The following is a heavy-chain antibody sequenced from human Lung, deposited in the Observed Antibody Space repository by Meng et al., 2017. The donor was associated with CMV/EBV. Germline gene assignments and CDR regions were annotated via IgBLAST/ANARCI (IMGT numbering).Heavy chain of an antibody. CDR3: ARARQQLVRSDFDY. D-gene: IGHD6-13*01. Sequence: QVQLVESGGGVVQPGGXXXSSCAASGFTFSSYAMHWVRQDPGKGLEWVAVISYDGSNKYYADSVKGRFTISRDNSKNTLYLQMNSLRAEDTAVYYCARARQQLVRSDFDYWGQGTLVTVSS. CDR1: GFTFSSYA. CDR2: ISYDGSNK. J-gene: IGHJ4*02. V-gene: IGHV3-30-3*01.